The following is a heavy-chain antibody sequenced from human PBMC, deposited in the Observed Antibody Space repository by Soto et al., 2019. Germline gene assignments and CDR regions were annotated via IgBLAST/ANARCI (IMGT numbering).Heavy chain of an antibody. J-gene: IGHJ4*02. CDR1: GGSLSSGCCY. Sequence: QVQLQESGPGLVKPSQTLSLTCTVSGGSLSSGCCYWSWLRQHPGKGLEWIGYIYYSGSTNYNPSLKSRVTISVDTSKNEFSLKLSSVTAGDTAVDYGARVRGNSGYDHGDYWGQGTLVTVSS. CDR2: IYYSGST. CDR3: ARVRGNSGYDHGDY. V-gene: IGHV4-31*03. D-gene: IGHD5-12*01.